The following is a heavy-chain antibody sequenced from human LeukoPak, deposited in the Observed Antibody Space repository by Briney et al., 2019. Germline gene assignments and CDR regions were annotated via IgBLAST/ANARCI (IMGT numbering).Heavy chain of an antibody. CDR3: TTDRGLTMIRGVFVS. CDR2: IKSKADGETT. J-gene: IGHJ4*02. V-gene: IGHV3-15*01. D-gene: IGHD3-10*01. CDR1: GFTFTPDW. Sequence: PGGSLRLSCAASGFTFTPDWMTWVRQAPGKGLEWVGRIKSKADGETTDYAAPVKGRFFMSRDDSKATLFLLMNYLETEDTAVYYCTTDRGLTMIRGVFVSWGQGTLVTVSS.